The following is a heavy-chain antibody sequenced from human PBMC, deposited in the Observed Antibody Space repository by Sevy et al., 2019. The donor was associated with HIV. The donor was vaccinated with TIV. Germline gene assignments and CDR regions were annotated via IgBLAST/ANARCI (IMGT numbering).Heavy chain of an antibody. CDR2: INPNSGGT. CDR1: GYTFTGYY. D-gene: IGHD4-17*01. CDR3: ATNYGFPNYYGMDV. J-gene: IGHJ6*02. V-gene: IGHV1-2*02. Sequence: ASVKVSCKASGYTFTGYYMHWVRQAPGQGLEWMGWINPNSGGTNYAQKFQGRVTMTSDTSISTAYMELSRLRSDDTAVYYCATNYGFPNYYGMDVWGQGTTVTVSS.